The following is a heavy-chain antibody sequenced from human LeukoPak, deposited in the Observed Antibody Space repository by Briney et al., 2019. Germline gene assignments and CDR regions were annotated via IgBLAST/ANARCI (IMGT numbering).Heavy chain of an antibody. CDR1: GGSISSPY. CDR2: FYTSGIA. J-gene: IGHJ6*02. CDR3: ARDYGVWSGEHYYYNGMDV. V-gene: IGHV4-4*07. D-gene: IGHD3-10*01. Sequence: KSSETPSLTCTVSGGSISSPYWTWIRQPAGKGLEWIGRFYTSGIANYNPSLKSRVTMSVDTSKNQFSLKVTSVTAADTAIYYCARDYGVWSGEHYYYNGMDVWGQGISVTVSS.